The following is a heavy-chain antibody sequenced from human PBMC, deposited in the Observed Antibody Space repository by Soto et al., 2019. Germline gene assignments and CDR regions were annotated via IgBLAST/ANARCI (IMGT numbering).Heavy chain of an antibody. CDR3: ARDSLMIYVTEAFDP. Sequence: QVQLVQSGADVKKPGASVKVSCKASGYTFTSYGISWVRQAPGQGLEGMGWISAYNGKTNYAQKLQGRVTMTKDTSTRKADMDLRSLTYDDKAVYYSARDSLMIYVTEAFDPWGQWTMVSVSS. CDR2: ISAYNGKT. CDR1: GYTFTSYG. D-gene: IGHD2-8*01. V-gene: IGHV1-18*01. J-gene: IGHJ3*01.